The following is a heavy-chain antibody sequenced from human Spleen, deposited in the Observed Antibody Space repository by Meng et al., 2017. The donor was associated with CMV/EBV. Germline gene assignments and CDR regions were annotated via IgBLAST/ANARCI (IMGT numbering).Heavy chain of an antibody. CDR2: ISSSSTI. J-gene: IGHJ4*02. CDR3: AREGRLSGYYFDY. CDR1: GFTFSDCY. V-gene: IGHV3-69-1*01. Sequence: GESLKISCAASGFTFSDCYMNWVRQAPGKGLEWVSSISSSSTIYYADSVKGRFTISRDNAKNSLYLQMNSLRAGDTAVYYCAREGRLSGYYFDYWGQGILVTVSS.